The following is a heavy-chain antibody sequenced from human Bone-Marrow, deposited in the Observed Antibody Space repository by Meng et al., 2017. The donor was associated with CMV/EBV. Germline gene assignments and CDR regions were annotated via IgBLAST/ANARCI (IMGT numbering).Heavy chain of an antibody. Sequence: SETLSLTCTVSGGSISSSSYYWGWIRQPTGKGLEWIGSIYYSGSTYYNPSLKSRVTISVDTSKNQFSLKLSSVTAADTAVYYCARHGRVLLCEEGGRITIFGVVDYYYGMDVWGQGTTVTVSS. J-gene: IGHJ6*02. CDR2: IYYSGST. D-gene: IGHD3-3*01. V-gene: IGHV4-39*07. CDR3: ARHGRVLLCEEGGRITIFGVVDYYYGMDV. CDR1: GGSISSSSYY.